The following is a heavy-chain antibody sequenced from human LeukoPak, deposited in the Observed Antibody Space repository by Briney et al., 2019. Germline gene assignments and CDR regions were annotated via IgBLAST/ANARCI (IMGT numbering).Heavy chain of an antibody. CDR2: IYYSGST. CDR1: GGSISSGGYY. J-gene: IGHJ6*02. CDR3: ARDPRSSTSYYYYGMDV. V-gene: IGHV4-31*03. Sequence: SETLSLTCTVSGGSISSGGYYWSWIRQHPGKGLEWIVYIYYSGSTYYNPSLKSRVTISVDTSKNQFSLKLSSVTAADTAVYYCARDPRSSTSYYYYGMDVWGQGTTVTVSS. D-gene: IGHD2-2*01.